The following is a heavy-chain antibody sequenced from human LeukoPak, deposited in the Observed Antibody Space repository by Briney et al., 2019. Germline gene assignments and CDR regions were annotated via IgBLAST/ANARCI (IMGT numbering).Heavy chain of an antibody. J-gene: IGHJ4*02. CDR2: IYHSGSA. CDR3: ARDGGPYDYGRLGY. D-gene: IGHD4-17*01. Sequence: SETLSLTCIVSGDSISSGGYSWSWIRQPPGKGLEWIGYIYHSGSAYYNPSLKSRVTISVDRSKNQFSLKLSSVTAADTAVYYCARDGGPYDYGRLGYWGQGTLVTVSS. CDR1: GDSISSGGYS. V-gene: IGHV4-30-2*01.